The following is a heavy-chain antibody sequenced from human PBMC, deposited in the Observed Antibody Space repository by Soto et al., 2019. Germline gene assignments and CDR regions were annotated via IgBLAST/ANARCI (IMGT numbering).Heavy chain of an antibody. CDR2: IIPIFGTA. Sequence: ASVKVSCKASGGTFSSYAISWVRQAPGQGLEWMGGIIPIFGTANYAQKFQGRVTITADESTSTAYMELSSLRSEDTAAYYCARDRLYGDYVGTYYYYYYGMDVWG. CDR1: GGTFSSYA. CDR3: ARDRLYGDYVGTYYYYYYGMDV. D-gene: IGHD4-17*01. V-gene: IGHV1-69*13. J-gene: IGHJ6*02.